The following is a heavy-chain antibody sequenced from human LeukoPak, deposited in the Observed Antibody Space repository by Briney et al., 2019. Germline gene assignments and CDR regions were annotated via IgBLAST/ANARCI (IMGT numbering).Heavy chain of an antibody. CDR2: IYHSGST. D-gene: IGHD6-19*01. Sequence: PSGTLSLTCAVSGGSISSSNWWSWVRQPPGEGLEWIGEIYHSGSTNYNPSLKSRVTISVDKSKNQFSLKLSSVTAADTAVYYCARDSGSSGWYLAFDIWGQGTMVTVSS. J-gene: IGHJ3*02. CDR3: ARDSGSSGWYLAFDI. V-gene: IGHV4-4*02. CDR1: GGSISSSNW.